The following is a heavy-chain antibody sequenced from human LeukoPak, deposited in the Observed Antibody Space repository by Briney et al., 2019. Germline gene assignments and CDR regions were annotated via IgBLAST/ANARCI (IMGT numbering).Heavy chain of an antibody. CDR2: VYSGGLT. D-gene: IGHD6-19*01. J-gene: IGHJ6*02. Sequence: AVSLRLSCAASGFIVSDNYMIWVRQAPGKGLEWVSTVYSGGLTFYADPVKGRFTISRDNSKNTLYLQMSSLRAEDTAVYYCVRDRWPGLGDFWGQGTTVTVSS. CDR1: GFIVSDNY. CDR3: VRDRWPGLGDF. V-gene: IGHV3-66*01.